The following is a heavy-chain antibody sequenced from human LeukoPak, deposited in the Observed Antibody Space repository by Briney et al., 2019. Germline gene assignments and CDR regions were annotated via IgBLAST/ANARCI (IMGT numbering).Heavy chain of an antibody. Sequence: ASVKVSCKASGYTFTGYYMHWVRQAPGQGLEWMGWINPNSGGTNYAQKFQGRVTMTRDTSISTAYMELSRLRSDDTAVYYCARSFYYRDGSGSYYGMDVWGQGTTVTVSS. D-gene: IGHD3-10*01. CDR2: INPNSGGT. CDR1: GYTFTGYY. V-gene: IGHV1-2*02. CDR3: ARSFYYRDGSGSYYGMDV. J-gene: IGHJ6*02.